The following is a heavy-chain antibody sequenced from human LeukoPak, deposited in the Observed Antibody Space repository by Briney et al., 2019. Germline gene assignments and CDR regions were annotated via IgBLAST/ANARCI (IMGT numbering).Heavy chain of an antibody. CDR3: ARVGCSGGSCYPDY. CDR2: IHYSGDI. V-gene: IGHV4-59*01. Sequence: SETLSLTCTVSGASISTSYWYWIRQPPGKGLEWIGYIHYSGDINYNPSLKSRVTISAYTSKNQLSLKLSSVTTADTAVYYCARVGCSGGSCYPDYWGQGTLVTVSS. D-gene: IGHD2-15*01. J-gene: IGHJ4*02. CDR1: GASISTSY.